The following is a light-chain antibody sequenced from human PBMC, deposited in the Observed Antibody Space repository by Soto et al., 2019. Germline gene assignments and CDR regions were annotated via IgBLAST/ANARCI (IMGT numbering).Light chain of an antibody. CDR3: FSYAGSSTYV. Sequence: QSALTQPASVSGSPGQSITISCTGTNSDVGSYNLVSWYQQHPGKAPKLMIYEGSKRPSGVSNRFSGSKSGNTASLTISGLQAEDEADYYCFSYAGSSTYVFGTGTKETVL. J-gene: IGLJ1*01. CDR2: EGS. V-gene: IGLV2-23*01. CDR1: NSDVGSYNL.